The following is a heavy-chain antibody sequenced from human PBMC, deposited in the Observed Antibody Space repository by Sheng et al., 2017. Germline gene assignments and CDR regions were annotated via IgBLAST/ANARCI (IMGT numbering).Heavy chain of an antibody. CDR2: MNPNSGYT. CDR1: GYTFTTYD. CDR3: ATFSGHDYNYYYGLDL. V-gene: IGHV1-8*03. J-gene: IGHJ6*02. Sequence: QVQLVQSGAEVKKPGASVKVSCEASGYTFTTYDINWVRQAPGQGLEWMGWMNPNSGYTGYAQKFQGRVTITRNTSISTAYMELSSLRSEDTAVYYCATFSGHDYNYYYGLDLWGQGTTVTVSS. D-gene: IGHD5-12*01.